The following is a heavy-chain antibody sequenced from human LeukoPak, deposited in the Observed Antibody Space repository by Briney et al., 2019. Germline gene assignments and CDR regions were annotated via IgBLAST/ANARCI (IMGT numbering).Heavy chain of an antibody. CDR2: INHSGST. Sequence: PSETLSLTCAVYGGSFSGYYWSWIRQHPGKGLEWIGEINHSGSTNYNPSLKSRVTISVDTSKNQFSLKLSSVTAADTAVYYCARGLGGWLRLFDYWGQGTLVTVSS. V-gene: IGHV4-34*01. D-gene: IGHD6-19*01. CDR1: GGSFSGYY. J-gene: IGHJ4*02. CDR3: ARGLGGWLRLFDY.